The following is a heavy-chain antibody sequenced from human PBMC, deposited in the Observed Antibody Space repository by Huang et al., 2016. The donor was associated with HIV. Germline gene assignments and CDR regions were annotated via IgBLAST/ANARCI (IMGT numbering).Heavy chain of an antibody. CDR2: IYDKGST. CDR3: ARHREGPVAYYSGWGSHLNYMDV. CDR1: GGSIRSSDYH. J-gene: IGHJ6*03. Sequence: QLLLQESGPGLVKPSEALALTCAVSGGSIRSSDYHWGWIRQPPGKGLEWIGSIYDKGSTHNSRSPRSRVTIAVNTSKNLFFLNLPSMTAADTAVYYCARHREGPVAYYSGWGSHLNYMDVWGRGRTVVVSS. V-gene: IGHV4-39*01. D-gene: IGHD3-10*01.